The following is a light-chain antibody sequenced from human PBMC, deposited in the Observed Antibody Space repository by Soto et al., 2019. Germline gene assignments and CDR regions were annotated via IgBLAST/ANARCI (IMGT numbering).Light chain of an antibody. J-gene: IGKJ5*01. CDR1: QSVSSY. CDR3: QQRSNWPLT. Sequence: SPATLSLSAGGRATLSCRASQSVSSYLAWYQQKPGQAPRLLIYDASNRATGIPARFSGSGSGTDFTLTISSLEPEDFAVYYCQQRSNWPLTFGQGTRLEI. V-gene: IGKV3-11*01. CDR2: DAS.